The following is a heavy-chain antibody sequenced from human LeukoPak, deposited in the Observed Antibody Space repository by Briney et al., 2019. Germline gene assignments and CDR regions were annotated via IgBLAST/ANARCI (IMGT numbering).Heavy chain of an antibody. CDR2: ISASGGTT. J-gene: IGHJ4*02. CDR3: ARSDRGYSYGSFDY. D-gene: IGHD5-18*01. Sequence: GGSLRLSCGVSGFTFSTYSMNWVRQAPGKGLEWLSYISASGGTTYYPDSLKGRFTISRDNAKNSLYLQMNSLRAEDTAMYYCARSDRGYSYGSFDYWGQGTLFTVSS. CDR1: GFTFSTYS. V-gene: IGHV3-48*01.